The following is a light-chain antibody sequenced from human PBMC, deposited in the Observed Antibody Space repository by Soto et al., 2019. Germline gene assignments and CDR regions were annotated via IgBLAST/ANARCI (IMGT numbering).Light chain of an antibody. CDR3: QQYSSLWT. CDR1: QSVNNNY. V-gene: IGKV3-20*01. CDR2: GAS. Sequence: EIVLTQSPGTLSLSPGERATLSCRTSQSVNNNYLAWYQQKPGQAPRLLIYGASSRATGIPDRFSGSGSGTDFTLSISRLEPEDFAVYCCQQYSSLWTFGQGTKVDIK. J-gene: IGKJ1*01.